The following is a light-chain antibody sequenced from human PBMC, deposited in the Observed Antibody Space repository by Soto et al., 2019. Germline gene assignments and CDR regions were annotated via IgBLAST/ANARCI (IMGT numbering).Light chain of an antibody. CDR3: ASYTTCSIYV. CDR2: DVS. CDR1: SSDVGGYSY. Sequence: QSVLTQPASASGSPGQSIAISCTGTSSDVGGYSYVSWYQQQPGKAPKLVISDVSNRPSGVSDRFSGSKSGNTASLTISGLQTEDEADYYCASYTTCSIYVFGTG. J-gene: IGLJ1*01. V-gene: IGLV2-14*01.